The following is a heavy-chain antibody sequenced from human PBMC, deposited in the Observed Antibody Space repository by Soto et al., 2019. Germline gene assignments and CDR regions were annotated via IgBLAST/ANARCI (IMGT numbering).Heavy chain of an antibody. D-gene: IGHD6-13*01. CDR1: GLTVSTNP. CDR3: ASLVGGQQLVRTYYYGMDV. CDR2: IYTGGGT. J-gene: IGHJ6*02. Sequence: GGSLRLSCAASGLTVSTNPMSWVRQAPGKGLEWVSVIYTGGGTHYADSVKGRFTISRDNSKNSLYLQMNSLRDEDTAVYYCASLVGGQQLVRTYYYGMDVWGQGTTVTVSS. V-gene: IGHV3-66*01.